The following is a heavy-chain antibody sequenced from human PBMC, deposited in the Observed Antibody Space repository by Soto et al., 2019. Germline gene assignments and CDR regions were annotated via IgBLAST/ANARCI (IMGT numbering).Heavy chain of an antibody. V-gene: IGHV1-3*01. CDR2: INAGNGNT. CDR1: GYTFTIYA. D-gene: IGHD6-19*01. J-gene: IGHJ5*02. CDR3: ARGVAGPLHWFDP. Sequence: ASVKVSCKASGYTFTIYAMHWVRQAPGQRLEWMGWINAGNGNTKYSQKFQGRVTITRDTSASTAYMELSSLRSEETAVYYCARGVAGPLHWFDPWGQGTLVTVSS.